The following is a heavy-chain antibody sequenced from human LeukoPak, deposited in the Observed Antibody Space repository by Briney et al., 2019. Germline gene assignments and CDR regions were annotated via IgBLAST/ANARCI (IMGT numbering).Heavy chain of an antibody. CDR3: ARGHGGNVDY. CDR1: GFFFSDYY. CDR2: ITSSSSFT. D-gene: IGHD4-23*01. Sequence: PGGSLRLSCAASGFFFSDYYMTWIRQAPGKGLEWTSYITSSSSFTNYADSVKGRFTISRGNAKNSLYLQMNSLRDEDTAVYYCARGHGGNVDYWGQGTPVTVS. V-gene: IGHV3-11*05. J-gene: IGHJ4*02.